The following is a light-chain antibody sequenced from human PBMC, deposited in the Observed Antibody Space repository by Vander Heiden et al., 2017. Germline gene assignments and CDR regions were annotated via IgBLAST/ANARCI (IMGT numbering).Light chain of an antibody. Sequence: SYELTQAPSMSVSPGQTARLTCSGATLGDKYTYWYQQKPGQSPVLAVYQDSKRPSGIPERFSGSNTGNTATLTISGTQAVDEADYYCQAWDSSTAWVFGGGTKLTVL. CDR3: QAWDSSTAWV. CDR2: QDS. CDR1: TLGDKY. V-gene: IGLV3-1*01. J-gene: IGLJ3*02.